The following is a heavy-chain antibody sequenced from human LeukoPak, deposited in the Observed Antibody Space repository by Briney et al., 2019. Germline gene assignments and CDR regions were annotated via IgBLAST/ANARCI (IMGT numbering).Heavy chain of an antibody. V-gene: IGHV3-23*01. D-gene: IGHD6-19*01. CDR1: GFIFSNYA. Sequence: RTGGSLRLSCAASGFIFSNYAMSWVRQAPRTGLEWVSSISGSDTSTYYADSVKGRFTISRDNSKKTLYLQMNSLSAEDTAVYFCAKDSEWLVQDEYFQHWGQGTLVTVSS. CDR3: AKDSEWLVQDEYFQH. J-gene: IGHJ1*01. CDR2: ISGSDTST.